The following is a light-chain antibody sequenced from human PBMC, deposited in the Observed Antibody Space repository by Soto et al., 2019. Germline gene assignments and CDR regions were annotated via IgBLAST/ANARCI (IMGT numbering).Light chain of an antibody. CDR2: KVS. V-gene: IGKV1-5*03. CDR1: QSIRAS. Sequence: DIQMTQSPSTLSASVGDIVTITCRVSQSIRASLAWYQQKPGKAPKLLIYKVSSLETGGPSRFSGSGSETEFTPTINSRQPVDVATYFCQRIATFGQGTKVEIK. CDR3: QRIAT. J-gene: IGKJ1*01.